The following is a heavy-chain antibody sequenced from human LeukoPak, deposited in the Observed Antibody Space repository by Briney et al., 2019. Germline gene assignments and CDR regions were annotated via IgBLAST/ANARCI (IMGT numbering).Heavy chain of an antibody. V-gene: IGHV4-34*01. J-gene: IGHJ6*03. CDR3: ARVRPLRYYYYYYMDV. CDR2: INHSGST. CDR1: GGSFSGYY. D-gene: IGHD4-17*01. Sequence: PSETLSLTCAVYGGSFSGYYWSWIRQPPGKGLEWIGEINHSGSTNYNPSLKSRVTISVDTSKNQFSLKLSSVTAADTAVYYCARVRPLRYYYYYYMDVWGKGTTVTVSS.